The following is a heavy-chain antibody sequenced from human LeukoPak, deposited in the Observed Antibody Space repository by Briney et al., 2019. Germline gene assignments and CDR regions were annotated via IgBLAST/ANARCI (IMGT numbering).Heavy chain of an antibody. CDR1: GFTFSSYG. CDR2: ISYDGSNK. J-gene: IGHJ4*02. CDR3: AKDPRDMVRGVMIDY. V-gene: IGHV3-30*18. Sequence: GRSLRLSCAASGFTFSSYGMHWVRQAPGKGVEWVAVISYDGSNKYYADSVKGRFTISRDNSKNTLYLQMNSLRAEVTAVYCCAKDPRDMVRGVMIDYWGQGTLVTVSS. D-gene: IGHD3-10*01.